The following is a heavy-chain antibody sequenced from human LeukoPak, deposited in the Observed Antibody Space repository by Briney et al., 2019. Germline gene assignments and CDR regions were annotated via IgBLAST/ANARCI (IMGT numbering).Heavy chain of an antibody. CDR2: VNPKSGGT. CDR1: GLLFTTKL. CDR3: VTYDDTLGYGVGYSMDV. Sequence: ASVMVSCKISGLLFTTKLRHRMQQAPGQGLEWMGWVNPKSGGTNSAPKFRGRVTMTVDTSITTIYMELRSLRSEDTAVYYCVTYDDTLGYGVGYSMDVWGTGTTVTVTS. D-gene: IGHD5-18*01. V-gene: IGHV1-2*02. J-gene: IGHJ6*04.